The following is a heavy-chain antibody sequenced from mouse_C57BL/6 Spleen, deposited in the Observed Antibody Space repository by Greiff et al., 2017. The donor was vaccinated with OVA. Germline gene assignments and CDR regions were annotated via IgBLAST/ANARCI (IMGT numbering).Heavy chain of an antibody. D-gene: IGHD2-3*01. V-gene: IGHV1-82*01. CDR1: GYAFSSSW. CDR2: IYPGDGDT. CDR3: ARSYDGYYAYYFDY. Sequence: VQLVESGPELVKPGASVKISCKASGYAFSSSWMNWVKQRPGKGLEWIGRIYPGDGDTNYNGKFKGKATLTADKSSSTAYMQLSSLTSEDSAVYFCARSYDGYYAYYFDYWGQGTTLTVSS. J-gene: IGHJ2*01.